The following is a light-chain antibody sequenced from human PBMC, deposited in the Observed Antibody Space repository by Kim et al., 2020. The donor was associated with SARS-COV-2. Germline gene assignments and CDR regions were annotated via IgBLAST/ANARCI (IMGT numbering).Light chain of an antibody. J-gene: IGLJ3*02. Sequence: SYELTQPPSVSVSPGQTASITCSGDKLGDKYACWYQQKPGQSPVLVIHQDSKRPSGIPERFSGSNSGNTATLTISGTQAMDEADYYCQTWDSSTAWVFGGGTQLTVL. V-gene: IGLV3-1*01. CDR3: QTWDSSTAWV. CDR1: KLGDKY. CDR2: QDS.